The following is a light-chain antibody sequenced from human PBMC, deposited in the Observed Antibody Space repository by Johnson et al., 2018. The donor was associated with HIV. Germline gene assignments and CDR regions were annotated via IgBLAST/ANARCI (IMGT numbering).Light chain of an antibody. J-gene: IGLJ1*01. CDR3: GTWDNSLSTGGA. CDR1: SSNIGNNY. CDR2: DNN. V-gene: IGLV1-51*01. Sequence: QSVLTQPPSVSAAPGQKVTISCSGSSSNIGNNYVSWYQQLPGTAPKLLIYDNNKRPSGIPDRFSGSKSGTSATLGITGLQTGDEADYYCGTWDNSLSTGGAFVTGTKVTVL.